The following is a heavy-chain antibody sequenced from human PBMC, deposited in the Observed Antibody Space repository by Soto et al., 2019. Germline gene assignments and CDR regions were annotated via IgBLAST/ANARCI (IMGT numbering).Heavy chain of an antibody. CDR1: GFTFTDDY. J-gene: IGHJ4*02. D-gene: IGHD2-21*01. Sequence: QVQLVESGGGLVKPGGSLRLSCAASGFTFTDDYMTWVRQAPGKGLEWSSYISGSGGTIYYADSVKGRFTISRDNAKTSLYLQMITLRADDSALYFCARGYSAIEYWGQGTPVTVSS. CDR2: ISGSGGTI. V-gene: IGHV3-11*01. CDR3: ARGYSAIEY.